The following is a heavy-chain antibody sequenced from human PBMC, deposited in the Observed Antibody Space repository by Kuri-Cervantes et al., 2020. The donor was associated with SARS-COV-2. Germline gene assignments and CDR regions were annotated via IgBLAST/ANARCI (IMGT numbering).Heavy chain of an antibody. CDR3: AKDQEATVTTFDY. D-gene: IGHD4-11*01. CDR1: GFTFSDYY. Sequence: GESLKISCAASGFTFSDYYMSWIRQAPGKGLEWVSYIRSSGSTIYYADSVKGRFTISRDNAKNSLYLQMNSLRAEDTAVYYCAKDQEATVTTFDYWGQGTLVTVSS. V-gene: IGHV3-11*01. CDR2: IRSSGSTI. J-gene: IGHJ4*02.